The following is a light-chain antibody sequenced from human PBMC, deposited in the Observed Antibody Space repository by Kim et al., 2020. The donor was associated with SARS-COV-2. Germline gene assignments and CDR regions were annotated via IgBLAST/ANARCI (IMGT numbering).Light chain of an antibody. J-gene: IGLJ3*02. Sequence: SPGQTARMTGAGDAMPKKYVYWYQQKSSQAPDLVIYEDSKRSSGIPERVSGSTSGTVATLTIRGEQVEDEADYDCYSTDSSGHQRVFGGGTQLTVL. V-gene: IGLV3-10*01. CDR2: EDS. CDR3: YSTDSSGHQRV. CDR1: AMPKKY.